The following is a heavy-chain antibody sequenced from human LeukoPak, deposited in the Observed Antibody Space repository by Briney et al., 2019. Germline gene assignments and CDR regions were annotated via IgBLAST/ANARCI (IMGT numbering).Heavy chain of an antibody. CDR1: GFTFSSYA. V-gene: IGHV3-23*01. Sequence: GGSLRLSCAASGFTFSSYAMTWVRQAPGKGLEWVSAISGSGVSTYYADSVKGRFTISRDNSMNTLYLQMNSLRAEDTAVYYCARGVAGHGYAFDYWGQGTLVTVSS. D-gene: IGHD2-2*01. CDR2: ISGSGVST. CDR3: ARGVAGHGYAFDY. J-gene: IGHJ4*02.